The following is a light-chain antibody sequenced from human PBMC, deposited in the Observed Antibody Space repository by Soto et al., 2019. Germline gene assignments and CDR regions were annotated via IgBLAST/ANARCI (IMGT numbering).Light chain of an antibody. CDR2: GAS. V-gene: IGKV3-20*01. CDR3: QQYGSSPLFA. Sequence: EIGLTQSPGTLSLSPGERATLSCRASHSVSSNYLAWYQQKPVQAPRLLIYGASSRATGIPARFSGSGSGTDFTRTISSLEPEDFAVYYWQQYGSSPLFACGPGTEVDLE. J-gene: IGKJ3*01. CDR1: HSVSSNY.